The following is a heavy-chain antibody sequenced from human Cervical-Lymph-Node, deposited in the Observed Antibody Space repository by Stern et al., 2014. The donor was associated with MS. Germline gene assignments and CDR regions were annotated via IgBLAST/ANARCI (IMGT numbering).Heavy chain of an antibody. Sequence: EVQLVESGGGLVQPGGSLRLSCVASGFTFRNYWMHCVRQGPGTGLVWVARINRDGTTITHADSVKGRFTISRDNAKNTLYLQMNSLRVEDTAVYYCTKDTYGPEDYWGQGTSVTVSS. CDR2: INRDGTTI. J-gene: IGHJ4*02. CDR1: GFTFRNYW. CDR3: TKDTYGPEDY. D-gene: IGHD3-10*01. V-gene: IGHV3-74*03.